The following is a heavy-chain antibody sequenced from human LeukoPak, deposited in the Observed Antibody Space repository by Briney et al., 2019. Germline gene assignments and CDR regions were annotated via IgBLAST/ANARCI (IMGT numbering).Heavy chain of an antibody. Sequence: GGSLRLSCAASGFTFSNYWMNWVRQAPGKGLEWVANIKQDGSEKYYVDSVKGRFTISRDNAKNSLYLQMNSLRAEDTAVYYCARASSGGFDYWGQGTLVTVSS. CDR3: ARASSGGFDY. V-gene: IGHV3-7*01. D-gene: IGHD6-19*01. CDR1: GFTFSNYW. CDR2: IKQDGSEK. J-gene: IGHJ4*02.